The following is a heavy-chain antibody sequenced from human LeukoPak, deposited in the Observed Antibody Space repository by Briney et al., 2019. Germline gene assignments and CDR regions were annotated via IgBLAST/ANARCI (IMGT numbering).Heavy chain of an antibody. V-gene: IGHV4-34*01. CDR2: INHSGGT. Sequence: SETLSLTCAVYGGSFSGYYWSWIRQPPGKGLEWIGEINHSGGTNYNPSLKSRVTISVDTSKNQFSLKLSSVTAADTAVYYCARALLGSGWLFDYWGQGTLVTVSS. D-gene: IGHD6-19*01. CDR3: ARALLGSGWLFDY. CDR1: GGSFSGYY. J-gene: IGHJ4*02.